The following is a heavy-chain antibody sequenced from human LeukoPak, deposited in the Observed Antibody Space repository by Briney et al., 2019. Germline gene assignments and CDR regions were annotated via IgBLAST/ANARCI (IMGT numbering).Heavy chain of an antibody. V-gene: IGHV1-69*04. J-gene: IGHJ5*02. CDR3: ARETPDNNWFDP. CDR2: IIPILGIA. CDR1: GYTFTGYY. Sequence: SVKVSCKASGYTFTGYYMHWVRQAPGQGLEWMGRIIPILGIANYAQKFQGRVTITADKSTSTAYMELSSLRSEDTAVYYCARETPDNNWFDPWGQGTLVTVSS. D-gene: IGHD3-9*01.